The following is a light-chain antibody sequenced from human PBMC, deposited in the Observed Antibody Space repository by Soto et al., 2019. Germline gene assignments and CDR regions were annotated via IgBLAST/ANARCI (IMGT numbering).Light chain of an antibody. CDR2: GAS. CDR1: QSVRSGS. J-gene: IGKJ2*01. Sequence: PGEGPTLSCRASQSVRSGSLAWYQQKPGQAPRLLIYGASSRATDIPDRFSGSGYGTDFILTISRLEPEDFAVYYCQHYADSPHTFGQGTKLEIK. CDR3: QHYADSPHT. V-gene: IGKV3-20*01.